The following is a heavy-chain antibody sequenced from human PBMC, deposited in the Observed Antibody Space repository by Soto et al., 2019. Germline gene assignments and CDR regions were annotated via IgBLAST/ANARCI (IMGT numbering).Heavy chain of an antibody. CDR1: GFTFSSYG. V-gene: IGHV3-33*01. Sequence: QVQLVESGGGVVQPGRSLRLSCAASGFTFSSYGMHWVRQAPGKGLEWVAVIWYDGSNKYYADSVKGRFTISRDNSKNALYLQMNSLRAEDTDVYYCARGLKKYCGGDCYSIDYWGQGTLVTVSS. CDR3: ARGLKKYCGGDCYSIDY. CDR2: IWYDGSNK. D-gene: IGHD2-21*02. J-gene: IGHJ4*02.